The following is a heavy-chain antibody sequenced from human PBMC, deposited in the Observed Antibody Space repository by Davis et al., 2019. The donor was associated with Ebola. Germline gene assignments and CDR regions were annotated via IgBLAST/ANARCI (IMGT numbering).Heavy chain of an antibody. D-gene: IGHD6-13*01. CDR1: GYTFTSYD. J-gene: IGHJ5*02. CDR2: MNPNSGNP. V-gene: IGHV1-8*01. Sequence: AASVKVSCKASGYTFTSYDLNWVRQATGQGLEWMGWMNPNSGNPGYAQKFQGRVTMTRNTSISTAYMELSSLRSEDTAGYYCARDRRSSSWRWFDPWCQGTLVTVSS. CDR3: ARDRRSSSWRWFDP.